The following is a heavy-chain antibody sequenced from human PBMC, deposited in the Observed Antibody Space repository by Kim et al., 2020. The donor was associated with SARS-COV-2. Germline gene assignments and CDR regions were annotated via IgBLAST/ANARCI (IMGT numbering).Heavy chain of an antibody. J-gene: IGHJ5*02. D-gene: IGHD2-15*01. CDR3: ARRGGSCYSCNWFDP. CDR1: GFTFSDYY. Sequence: GGSLRLSCAASGFTFSDYYMSWIRQAPGKGLEWVSYISSSSSYTNYADSVKGRFTISRDNAKNSLYLQMNSLRAEDTAVYYCARRGGSCYSCNWFDPWGQGTLVTVSS. CDR2: ISSSSSYT. V-gene: IGHV3-11*03.